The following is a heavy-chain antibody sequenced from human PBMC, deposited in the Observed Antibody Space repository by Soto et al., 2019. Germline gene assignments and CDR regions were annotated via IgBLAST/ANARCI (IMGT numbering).Heavy chain of an antibody. CDR2: ISAYNGNT. V-gene: IGHV1-18*01. CDR1: GYTFTSYG. Sequence: GASVKVSCKASGYTFTSYGISWVRQAPGQGLEWMGWISAYNGNTNYAQKLQGRVTMTTDTSTSTAYMELRSLRSDDTAVYYCARDGYDFWSGYLPHFDYWGQGTLVTVSS. CDR3: ARDGYDFWSGYLPHFDY. D-gene: IGHD3-3*01. J-gene: IGHJ4*02.